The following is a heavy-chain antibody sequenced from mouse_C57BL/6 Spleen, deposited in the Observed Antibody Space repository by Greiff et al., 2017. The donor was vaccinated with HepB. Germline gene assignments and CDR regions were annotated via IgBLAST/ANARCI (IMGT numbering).Heavy chain of an antibody. Sequence: QVQLQQSGAELARPGASVKMSCKASGYTFTSYTMHWVKQRPGQGLEWIGYINPSSGYTKYNQKFKDKATLTADKSSSTAYMQLSSLTSEDSAVYYCARQLTGTLYWYFDVWGTGTTVTLSS. CDR2: INPSSGYT. CDR3: ARQLTGTLYWYFDV. D-gene: IGHD4-1*01. J-gene: IGHJ1*03. CDR1: GYTFTSYT. V-gene: IGHV1-4*01.